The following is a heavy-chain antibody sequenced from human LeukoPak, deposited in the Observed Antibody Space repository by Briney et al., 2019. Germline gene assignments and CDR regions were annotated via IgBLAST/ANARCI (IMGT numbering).Heavy chain of an antibody. Sequence: PSETLSLTCAAYGGSFSGYYWSWIRQPPGKGLEWIGEINHSGSTNYNPSLKSRVTISVDTSKNQFSLKLSSVTAADTAVYYCARVVPTARRYNWFDPWGQGTLVTVSS. CDR1: GGSFSGYY. CDR2: INHSGST. D-gene: IGHD2-2*01. CDR3: ARVVPTARRYNWFDP. V-gene: IGHV4-34*01. J-gene: IGHJ5*02.